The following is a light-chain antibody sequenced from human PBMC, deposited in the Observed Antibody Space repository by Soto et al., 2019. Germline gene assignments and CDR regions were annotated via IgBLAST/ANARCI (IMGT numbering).Light chain of an antibody. Sequence: QSALTQPASVSGSPGQSITISCTGTSSDVGAYNLVSWYQQHPGRAPKLFIFDVSDGPSGVSTRFSGSKSGNTASLTISGLQAEDEAFYYCSSYTNTSTLMFGGGTQLTVL. CDR2: DVS. CDR3: SSYTNTSTLM. J-gene: IGLJ3*02. CDR1: SSDVGAYNL. V-gene: IGLV2-14*02.